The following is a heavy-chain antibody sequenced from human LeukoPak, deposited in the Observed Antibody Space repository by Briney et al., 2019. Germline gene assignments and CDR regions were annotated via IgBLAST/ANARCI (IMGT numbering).Heavy chain of an antibody. D-gene: IGHD3-16*01. CDR2: IYYSGST. CDR1: GGSTSSYC. J-gene: IGHJ1*01. Sequence: SETLSLTSTVSGGSTSSYCWSWIRQPPGKGLEWIGYIYYSGSTNYNPSLKSRVTISVDTSKNQFSLKLSSVTAADTAVYYCASRVPRIMAFQHWGQGTLVTVSS. V-gene: IGHV4-59*08. CDR3: ASRVPRIMAFQH.